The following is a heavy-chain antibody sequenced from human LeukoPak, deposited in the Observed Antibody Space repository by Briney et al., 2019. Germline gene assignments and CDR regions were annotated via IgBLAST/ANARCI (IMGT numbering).Heavy chain of an antibody. CDR3: ATGGYAFDI. CDR2: IKSKVDGETA. V-gene: IGHV3-15*01. Sequence: GGPLRFSCAGPGFISINAWMNWVGKVHGKGLRWVGRIKSKVDGETADYAAPVKGKFIISRDDSRSTVYLQMSSLEPEDTAVYYCATGGYAFDIWGQGTMVTVSS. D-gene: IGHD3-16*01. CDR1: GFISINAW. J-gene: IGHJ3*02.